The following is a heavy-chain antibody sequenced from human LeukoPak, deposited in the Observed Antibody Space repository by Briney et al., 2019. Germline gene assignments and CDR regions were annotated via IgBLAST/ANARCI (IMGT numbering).Heavy chain of an antibody. D-gene: IGHD3-22*01. CDR3: ARAGYYDSSGYYSVGLLDY. CDR1: GGSISSYY. CDR2: IYYSGST. V-gene: IGHV4-59*01. Sequence: SETLSLTCTVSGGSISSYYWSWIRQPPGKGLEWIGYIYYSGSTNYNPSLKSRVTMSVDTSKNQFSLKLSSVTAADTAVYYCARAGYYDSSGYYSVGLLDYWGQGTLVTVSS. J-gene: IGHJ4*02.